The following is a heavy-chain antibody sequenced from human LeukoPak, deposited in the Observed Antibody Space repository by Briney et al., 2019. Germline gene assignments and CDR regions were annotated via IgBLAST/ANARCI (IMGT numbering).Heavy chain of an antibody. CDR3: ARDAGYSSSWYPGGWFDP. CDR2: INHSGST. CDR1: GGSFSGYY. Sequence: PSETLSLTCAVYGGSFSGYYWSWIRQPPGKGLEWIGEINHSGSTNYNPSLKSRVTISVDTSKNQFSLKLSSVTAADTAVYYCARDAGYSSSWYPGGWFDPWGQGPLVTVSS. V-gene: IGHV4-34*01. D-gene: IGHD6-13*01. J-gene: IGHJ5*02.